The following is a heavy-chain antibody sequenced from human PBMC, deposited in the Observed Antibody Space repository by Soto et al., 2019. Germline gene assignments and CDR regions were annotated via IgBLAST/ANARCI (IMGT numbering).Heavy chain of an antibody. CDR2: INPNSGGT. CDR1: GCTFTGYY. J-gene: IGHJ3*02. V-gene: IGHV1-2*04. CDR3: ARDRQELGHDAFDI. D-gene: IGHD7-27*01. Sequence: QVQLVQSGAEVKKPGASVKVSCKASGCTFTGYYMHWVRQAPGQGLEWMGWINPNSGGTNYAQKFQGWVTMTRDTSISTAYKELSRLRSDDTAVYYCARDRQELGHDAFDIWGQGTMVTVSS.